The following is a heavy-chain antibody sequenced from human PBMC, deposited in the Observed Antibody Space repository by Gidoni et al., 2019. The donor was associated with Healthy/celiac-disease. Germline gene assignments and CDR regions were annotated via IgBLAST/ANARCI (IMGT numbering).Heavy chain of an antibody. J-gene: IGHJ4*02. CDR3: ARAGIAARKSSRGYFDY. CDR1: GGTFSSYA. V-gene: IGHV1-69*01. D-gene: IGHD6-13*01. Sequence: QVQLVQSGAEVKKPGSSVKVSCKASGGTFSSYAISWVRQDPGQGLEWMGGIIPIFGTANYAKKVQGRVTITADESTSTAYMELSSLRSEDTAVYYCARAGIAARKSSRGYFDYWGQGTLVTVSS. CDR2: IIPIFGTA.